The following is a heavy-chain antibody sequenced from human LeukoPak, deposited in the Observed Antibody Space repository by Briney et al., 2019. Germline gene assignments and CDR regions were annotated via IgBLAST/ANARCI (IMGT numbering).Heavy chain of an antibody. D-gene: IGHD6-19*01. V-gene: IGHV3-30*02. J-gene: IGHJ4*02. CDR2: IRYDGSNK. CDR1: GFTFSSYG. CDR3: AKEGIAVAGTGYFDY. Sequence: PGRSLRLSCAASGFTFSSYGMHWVRQAPGKGLEWVAFIRYDGSNKYYADSVKGRFTISRDNSKNTLYLQMNSLRAEDTAVYYCAKEGIAVAGTGYFDYWGQGTLVTVSS.